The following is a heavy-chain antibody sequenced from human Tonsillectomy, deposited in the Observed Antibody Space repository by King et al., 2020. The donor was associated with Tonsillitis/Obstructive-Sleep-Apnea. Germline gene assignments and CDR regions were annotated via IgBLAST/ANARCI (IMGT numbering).Heavy chain of an antibody. CDR1: GVTFRHYA. J-gene: IGHJ3*02. CDR2: ISYDGSDK. Sequence: GQLVQSGGGVVQPGRSRRLSCVASGVTFRHYAMHWVRQSPGKGLEWAALISYDGSDKYYADSVEGRFTVSRDNSKNTLYLQMNFLRPEDTAVYYCARGEMATISPAFDIWGQGTMLTVSS. D-gene: IGHD5-24*01. V-gene: IGHV3-30*04. CDR3: ARGEMATISPAFDI.